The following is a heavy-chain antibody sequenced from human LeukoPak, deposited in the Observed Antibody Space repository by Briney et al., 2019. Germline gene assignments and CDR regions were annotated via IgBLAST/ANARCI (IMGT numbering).Heavy chain of an antibody. CDR2: FDPEDGET. CDR3: ATSALITVAGTFDY. V-gene: IGHV1-24*01. J-gene: IGHJ4*02. D-gene: IGHD6-19*01. Sequence: ASVKVSCKVSGYTLTELSMHWVRQAPGKGLEWMGGFDPEDGETIYAQKFQGRVTMTEDTSTDTDYMELSSLRPEDTAVYYCATSALITVAGTFDYWGQGTLVTVSS. CDR1: GYTLTELS.